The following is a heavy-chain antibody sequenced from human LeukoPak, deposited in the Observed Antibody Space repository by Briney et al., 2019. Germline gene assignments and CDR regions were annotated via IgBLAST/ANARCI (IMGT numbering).Heavy chain of an antibody. V-gene: IGHV3-23*01. CDR3: AKPPSSGYYLDQ. CDR2: ISGSGGST. D-gene: IGHD5-12*01. CDR1: RFIFSSHA. Sequence: GGSLRLSCAASRFIFSSHAMNWVRQAPGKGLEWVSSISGSGGSTYYADSVKGRFTFSRDNSKNTLYLQMNSLRAEDTAVYYCAKPPSSGYYLDQWGRGTLVTVSS. J-gene: IGHJ4*02.